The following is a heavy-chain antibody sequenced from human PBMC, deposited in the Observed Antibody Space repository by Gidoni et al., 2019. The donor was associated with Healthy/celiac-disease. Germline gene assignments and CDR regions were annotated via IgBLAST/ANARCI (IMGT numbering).Heavy chain of an antibody. CDR3: AREPADIVVVVAATSTYYYGMDV. D-gene: IGHD2-15*01. CDR2: IIPILGIA. J-gene: IGHJ6*02. V-gene: IGHV1-69*08. CDR1: GGTFSRYT. Sequence: QVQLVQSGAEVKKPGSSVKVSCKASGGTFSRYTISWVRQAPGQGLEWMGRIIPILGIANYAQKFQGRVTITADKSTSTAYMELSSLRSEDTAVYYCAREPADIVVVVAATSTYYYGMDVWGQGTTVTVSS.